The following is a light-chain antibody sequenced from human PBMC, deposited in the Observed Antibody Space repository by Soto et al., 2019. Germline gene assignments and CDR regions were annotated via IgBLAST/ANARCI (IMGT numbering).Light chain of an antibody. CDR2: WAS. CDR1: QTLLYSSDNRNY. Sequence: EIVRTQSPDSLAVSLGDRATINCKSSQTLLYSSDNRNYLAWYQQKSGQPPKLLIHWASTRESGVPDRFSGSGSGTDFPLTINSLQAEGVAIYYWQQYFDTLPLTFGGGTKVEIK. J-gene: IGKJ4*01. CDR3: QQYFDTLPLT. V-gene: IGKV4-1*01.